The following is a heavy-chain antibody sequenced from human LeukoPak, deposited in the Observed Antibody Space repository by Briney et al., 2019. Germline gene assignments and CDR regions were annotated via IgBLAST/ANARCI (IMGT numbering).Heavy chain of an antibody. CDR1: GGSFSGYY. V-gene: IGHV4-34*01. CDR2: INHSGST. CDR3: ARGRKMGRGYSYGHFDY. J-gene: IGHJ4*02. Sequence: PSETLSLTCAVYGGSFSGYYWSWIRQPPGKGLEGIGEINHSGSTNYNPSLKSRVTISVDTSKNQISLKLSSVTAADTAVYYCARGRKMGRGYSYGHFDYWGQGTLVTVSS. D-gene: IGHD5-18*01.